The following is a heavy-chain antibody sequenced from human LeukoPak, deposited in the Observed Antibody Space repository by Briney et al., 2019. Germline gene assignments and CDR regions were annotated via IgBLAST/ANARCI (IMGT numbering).Heavy chain of an antibody. V-gene: IGHV4-4*07. CDR3: ARTRKTQYEDAFDI. Sequence: KPSETLSLTCTVSGGSISSYYWSWIRQPAGEGGGWIGRIYTSGSTNYNPPLKSRVTMLLDTPQDQFSLKLSSGTAADSAGYYCARTRKTQYEDAFDIGGQGTMVTVSS. D-gene: IGHD2/OR15-2a*01. J-gene: IGHJ3*02. CDR2: IYTSGST. CDR1: GGSISSYY.